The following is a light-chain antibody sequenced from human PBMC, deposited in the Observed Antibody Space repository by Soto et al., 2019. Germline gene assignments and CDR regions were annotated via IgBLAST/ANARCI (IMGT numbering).Light chain of an antibody. CDR3: QEYSKWPLFI. Sequence: EIVVTQSPGILSVSPGDRATLSCRASQSVGRNLAWYQQKPGQAPTLLIYAASTWATGLPATFSGSGSGTDVTLTISSLQSEDFAVYYCQEYSKWPLFIFGPGTRVDIK. CDR2: AAS. V-gene: IGKV3-15*01. CDR1: QSVGRN. J-gene: IGKJ3*01.